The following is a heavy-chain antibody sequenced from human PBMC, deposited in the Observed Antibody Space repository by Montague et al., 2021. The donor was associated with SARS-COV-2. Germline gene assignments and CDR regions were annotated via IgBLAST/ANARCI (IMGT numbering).Heavy chain of an antibody. CDR2: IFYTGGT. D-gene: IGHD2-21*01. CDR3: ARVANRLLFITCVYGIDL. CDR1: GGSTGSYY. J-gene: IGHJ6*02. V-gene: IGHV4-59*12. Sequence: SETLSLTCAVSGGSTGSYYWSWIRQSPGKGLQWIGYIFYTGGTKYNPSLKSRVSISLDTSKNHFSLRLSSVTAADTAGYYCARVANRLLFITCVYGIDLWGQGTSVTVSS.